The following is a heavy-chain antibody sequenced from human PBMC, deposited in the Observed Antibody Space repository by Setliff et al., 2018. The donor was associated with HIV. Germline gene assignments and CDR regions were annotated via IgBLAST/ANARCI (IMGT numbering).Heavy chain of an antibody. CDR2: IWYDGSIE. D-gene: IGHD1-26*01. Sequence: GGSLRLSCAASGFTFSTYAMHWVRQAAGKGLEWVAVIWYDGSIEYYIDSVKGRFTISRDNSKSTLYLQMTNLRAEDTALYFCAKGAGPTTLAEPFDSWGQGTLVTAPQ. V-gene: IGHV3-33*08. CDR3: AKGAGPTTLAEPFDS. J-gene: IGHJ4*02. CDR1: GFTFSTYA.